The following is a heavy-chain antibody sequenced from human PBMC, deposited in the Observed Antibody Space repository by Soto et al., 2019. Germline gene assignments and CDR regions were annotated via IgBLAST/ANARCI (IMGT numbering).Heavy chain of an antibody. Sequence: SVKVSCKASGGTFSSYAISWVRQAPGQGLEWMGCIIPIFGTANYAQKFQGRVTITADESTSTAYMELSSLRSEDTAVYYCASGEKLWLNRNYYYGMDVGGQGTTVTVSS. CDR2: IIPIFGTA. CDR1: GGTFSSYA. CDR3: ASGEKLWLNRNYYYGMDV. J-gene: IGHJ6*02. D-gene: IGHD5-18*01. V-gene: IGHV1-69*13.